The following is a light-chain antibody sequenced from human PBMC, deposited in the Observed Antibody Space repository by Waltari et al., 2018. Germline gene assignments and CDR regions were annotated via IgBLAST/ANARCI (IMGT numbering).Light chain of an antibody. J-gene: IGLJ3*02. CDR3: QASDDTGTYGV. CDR2: KAI. V-gene: IGLV3-25*03. CDR1: ALPKQY. Sequence: SYELTQPPSVSVSPGQPARITCSGDALPKQYVYWYQQKPGQAPVVVIYKAIERPSEIPERFAGSTSGTIVTLTISGVQAEDEADYYCQASDDTGTYGVFVGGTKLTVL.